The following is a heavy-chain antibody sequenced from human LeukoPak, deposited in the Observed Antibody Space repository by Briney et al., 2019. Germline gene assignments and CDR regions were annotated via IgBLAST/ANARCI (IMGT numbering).Heavy chain of an antibody. V-gene: IGHV3-48*01. D-gene: IGHD3-22*01. CDR2: ISSSSSTI. Sequence: GGSLRLSCAASGFTFSSYSMNWVRQAPGKGLEWVSYISSSSSTIYYADSVKGRFTISRDNAKNSLYLQMNSLRAEDTAVYYCTRACVYYDSSGCDYWGQGTLVTVSS. J-gene: IGHJ4*02. CDR3: TRACVYYDSSGCDY. CDR1: GFTFSSYS.